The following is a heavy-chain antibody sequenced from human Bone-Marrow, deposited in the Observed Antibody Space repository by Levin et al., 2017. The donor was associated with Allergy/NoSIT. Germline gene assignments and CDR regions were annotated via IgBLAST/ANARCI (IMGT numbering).Heavy chain of an antibody. V-gene: IGHV1-8*01. CDR1: GYTFTSYD. Sequence: ASVKVSCKASGYTFTSYDINWVRQATGQGLEWMGWMNPNSGNTGYAQKFQGRVTMTRNTSISTAYMELSSLRSEDTAVYYCARRANTTGTTYPWFDPWGQGTLVTVSS. D-gene: IGHD1-1*01. CDR2: MNPNSGNT. CDR3: ARRANTTGTTYPWFDP. J-gene: IGHJ5*02.